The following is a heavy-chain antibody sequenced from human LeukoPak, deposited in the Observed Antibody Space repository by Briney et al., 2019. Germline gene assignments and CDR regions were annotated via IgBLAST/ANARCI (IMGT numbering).Heavy chain of an antibody. CDR3: ARRAGDYSHPYDY. V-gene: IGHV3-30*12. Sequence: GGSLRLSCAASGFTFSRYGMHWVRKAPGKGLEWVAVISYDGSNKYYADSVKGRLTISRDNSKNALYLQMNSLRAEDTAVYYCARRAGDYSHPYDYWGQGILVTVSS. J-gene: IGHJ4*02. D-gene: IGHD3-22*01. CDR1: GFTFSRYG. CDR2: ISYDGSNK.